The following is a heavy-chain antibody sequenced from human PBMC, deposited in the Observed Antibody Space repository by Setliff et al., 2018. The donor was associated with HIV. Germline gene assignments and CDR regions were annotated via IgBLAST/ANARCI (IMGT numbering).Heavy chain of an antibody. CDR2: INAGNGDT. Sequence: ASVKVSCKASGFTFSNYAIHWVRQAPGQGLEGMGWINAGNGDTRYSPKFQGRVTFTRDSSASTVYMEMNSLGAEDTAVYYCAKSHFDRSGYLGSWGQGTLVTVSS. V-gene: IGHV1-3*01. D-gene: IGHD3-22*01. CDR1: GFTFSNYA. J-gene: IGHJ5*02. CDR3: AKSHFDRSGYLGS.